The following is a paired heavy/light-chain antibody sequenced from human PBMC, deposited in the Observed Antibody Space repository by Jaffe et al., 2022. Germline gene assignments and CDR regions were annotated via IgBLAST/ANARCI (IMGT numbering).Light chain of an antibody. CDR3: QQTYNTPRT. CDR1: QSISVY. Sequence: DIQMTQSPSSLSASVGDKVTITCRASQSISVYLNWYYHKQGEAPKLLIYAVSTLQNGVPSRFNGSGSGRDFTLTISNLQPDDFATYYCQQTYNTPRTFGRGTKVEIK. CDR2: AVS. J-gene: IGKJ1*01. V-gene: IGKV1-39*01.
Heavy chain of an antibody. V-gene: IGHV3-21*06. J-gene: IGHJ4*02. CDR1: GFSLSSYA. CDR2: ISSSSSYV. Sequence: EVKLAESGGGLVKPGGSLRLSCGASGFSLSSYAMNWARQAPGKGLEWVASISSSSSYVFYADSVKGRFTISRDNANNSLYLQMNSLRAEDTAVYYCVRVVEYSTYYFDFWGPGTLVTVSS. CDR3: VRVVEYSTYYFDF. D-gene: IGHD2-2*01.